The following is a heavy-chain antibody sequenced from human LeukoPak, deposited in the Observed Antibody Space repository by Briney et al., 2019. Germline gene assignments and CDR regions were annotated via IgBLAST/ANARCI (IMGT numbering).Heavy chain of an antibody. J-gene: IGHJ5*02. CDR2: IYYSGST. Sequence: PSETLSLTCSVSGGSISDYYWSWIRQPPGKGLEWIGYIYYSGSTNYNPSLKSRVTISVDTSKNQFSLKLSSVTAADTAVYYCARSVTGGGYWFDPWGQGTLVTVSS. V-gene: IGHV4-59*08. CDR3: ARSVTGGGYWFDP. D-gene: IGHD1-14*01. CDR1: GGSISDYY.